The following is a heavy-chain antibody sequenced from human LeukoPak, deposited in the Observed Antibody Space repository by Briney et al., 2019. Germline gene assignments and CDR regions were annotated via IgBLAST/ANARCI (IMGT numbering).Heavy chain of an antibody. Sequence: ASVKVSCKSSGYTFTGYYMHWVRQAPGQGLEWMGWISAYNGNTNYAQKLQGRVTMTTDTSTSTAYMELRSLRSDDTAVYYCAVTYYYDSSGYPRGMDVWGQGTTVTVSS. J-gene: IGHJ6*02. V-gene: IGHV1-18*04. CDR2: ISAYNGNT. D-gene: IGHD3-22*01. CDR1: GYTFTGYY. CDR3: AVTYYYDSSGYPRGMDV.